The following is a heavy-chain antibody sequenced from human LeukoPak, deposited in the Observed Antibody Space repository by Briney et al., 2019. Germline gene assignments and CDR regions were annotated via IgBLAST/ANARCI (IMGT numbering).Heavy chain of an antibody. J-gene: IGHJ5*02. CDR2: TYSSGST. Sequence: SETLSLTCTVSGGSISSSSYYWGWIRQPPGKGLEWIGSTYSSGSTYYNPSLKSRVTISVDTSKNQFSLKLSSVTAADTAVYYCARFCNYYDSSGYYYGFDPWGQGTLVTVSS. CDR3: ARFCNYYDSSGYYYGFDP. CDR1: GGSISSSSYY. D-gene: IGHD3-22*01. V-gene: IGHV4-39*07.